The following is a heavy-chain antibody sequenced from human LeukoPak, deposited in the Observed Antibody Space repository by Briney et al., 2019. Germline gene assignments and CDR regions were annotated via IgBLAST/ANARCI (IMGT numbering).Heavy chain of an antibody. V-gene: IGHV1-46*01. J-gene: IGHJ6*02. CDR3: ARESTAMVTYYYYYGMDV. CDR1: GYTFTSYY. Sequence: ASVKVSCKASGYTFTSYYMHWVRRAPGQGLEWMGIINPSGGSTSYAQKFQGRVTMTRDTSTSTVYMELSSLRSEDTAVYYCARESTAMVTYYYYYGMDVWGQGTTVTVSS. CDR2: INPSGGST. D-gene: IGHD5-18*01.